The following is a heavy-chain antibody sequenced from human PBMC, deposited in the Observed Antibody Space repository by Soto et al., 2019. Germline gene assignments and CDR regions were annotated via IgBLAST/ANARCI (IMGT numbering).Heavy chain of an antibody. V-gene: IGHV3-74*01. CDR1: GFTFSSYW. CDR2: INSDGSST. J-gene: IGHJ6*02. CDR3: ARVGYCSSTSCYRSRFRESYYGMDV. Sequence: GGSLRLSCAASGFTFSSYWMHWVRQAPGKGLVWVSRINSDGSSTSYADSVKGRFTISRDNAKNTLYLQMNSLRAEDTAVYYCARVGYCSSTSCYRSRFRESYYGMDVWGQGTTVTVSS. D-gene: IGHD2-2*01.